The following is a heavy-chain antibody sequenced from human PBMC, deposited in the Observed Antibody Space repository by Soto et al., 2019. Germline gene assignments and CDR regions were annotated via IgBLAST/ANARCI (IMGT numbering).Heavy chain of an antibody. CDR1: GFTFSNHA. CDR3: AKVSHLLLWPGKPTYMDV. D-gene: IGHD2-2*01. CDR2: ISGSGGGT. V-gene: IGHV3-23*01. J-gene: IGHJ6*03. Sequence: EVQLLESGGGSVQPGGSLRLSCEGSGFTFSNHAMNWVRQAPGKGLEWVSGISGSGGGTFFADSVRGRFTISRDNSKNILHLQLNSLRAEDTAIYYCAKVSHLLLWPGKPTYMDVWGKGTTVTVSS.